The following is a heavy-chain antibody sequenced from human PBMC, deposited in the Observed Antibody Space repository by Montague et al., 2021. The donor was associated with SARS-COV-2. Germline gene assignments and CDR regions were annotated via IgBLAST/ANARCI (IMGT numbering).Heavy chain of an antibody. V-gene: IGHV4-34*01. CDR3: ARLRDGVVPSPILGIGPYFTYYYMDV. D-gene: IGHD2-15*01. CDR2: INHGGNT. CDR1: GGSFSGYY. J-gene: IGHJ6*03. Sequence: SETLSLTCAVHGGSFSGYYWNWIRQPPGKGLEWIGEINHGGNTNYNPSLKNRLTISVDTSKNQFFLKLTSVAATDTAVYYCARLRDGVVPSPILGIGPYFTYYYMDVWGKGTTVTVSS.